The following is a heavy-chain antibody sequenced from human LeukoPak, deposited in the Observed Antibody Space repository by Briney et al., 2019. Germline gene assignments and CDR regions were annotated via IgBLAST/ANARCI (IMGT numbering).Heavy chain of an antibody. Sequence: GESLKISCKSSGYRFTSYWIGWLGQLPGKDLEWMGIIYPGDSDTRYSPSFQGQVTISADKSISTAYLQWSSLKASDTAIYYCARRGLLMESPMDVWGQGTTVTVYS. V-gene: IGHV5-51*01. CDR1: GYRFTSYW. J-gene: IGHJ6*02. CDR3: ARRGLLMESPMDV. D-gene: IGHD3-9*01. CDR2: IYPGDSDT.